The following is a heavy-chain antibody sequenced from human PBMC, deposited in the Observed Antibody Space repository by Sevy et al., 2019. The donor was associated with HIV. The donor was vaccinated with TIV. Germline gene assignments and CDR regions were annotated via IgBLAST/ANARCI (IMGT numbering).Heavy chain of an antibody. D-gene: IGHD2-21*01. CDR2: IKADGSET. V-gene: IGHV3-7*01. CDR1: GFTFGTDW. Sequence: GGSLRLSCAASGFTFGTDWMNWVRQAPGKGLEWVANIKADGSETYYVDSVKGRFTISRDNVWNSLYLQMNSLRVEDTAVYYCARDGVNDYWGQGTKVTVSS. J-gene: IGHJ4*02. CDR3: ARDGVNDY.